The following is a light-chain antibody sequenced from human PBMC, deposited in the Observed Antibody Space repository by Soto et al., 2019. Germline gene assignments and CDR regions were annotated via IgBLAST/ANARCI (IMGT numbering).Light chain of an antibody. Sequence: LTQSPGTLSLSPGERATLSCRASQSVSSYLAWYQQKPGQAPRLLIYDASNRATGIPARFSGSGSGTDFTLTIISLEPEDFAVYYCPQPTNWPIPSGQRTRLAIK. CDR3: PQPTNWPIP. CDR2: DAS. J-gene: IGKJ5*01. V-gene: IGKV3-11*01. CDR1: QSVSSY.